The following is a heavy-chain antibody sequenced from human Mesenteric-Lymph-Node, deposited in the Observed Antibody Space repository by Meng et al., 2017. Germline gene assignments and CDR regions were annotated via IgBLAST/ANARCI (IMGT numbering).Heavy chain of an antibody. Sequence: QVQLVQAGAEVKEPGAPVKVSCKASGYTFTSNGIGWVRQAPGQGLEWMGWISGYNGDTNYAQKFQGRVSMTTDTSTSTAYMELRSLISDDTAVYYCAKDYYSDYVYDYWGQGTLVTVSS. CDR2: ISGYNGDT. V-gene: IGHV1-18*01. CDR3: AKDYYSDYVYDY. CDR1: GYTFTSNG. J-gene: IGHJ4*02. D-gene: IGHD4-11*01.